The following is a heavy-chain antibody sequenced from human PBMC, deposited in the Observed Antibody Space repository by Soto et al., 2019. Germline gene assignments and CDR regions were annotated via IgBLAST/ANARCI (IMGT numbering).Heavy chain of an antibody. CDR2: ISGSGGST. Sequence: GGSLRLSCAASGFTFSSYAMSWVRQAPGKGLEWGSAISGSGGSTYYADSVKGRFTISRDNSKNTLYLQMNSLRAEDTAVYYCAKDGMITFGGVIVQPGAEYFQHWGQGTLVTVSS. J-gene: IGHJ1*01. CDR1: GFTFSSYA. D-gene: IGHD3-16*02. V-gene: IGHV3-23*01. CDR3: AKDGMITFGGVIVQPGAEYFQH.